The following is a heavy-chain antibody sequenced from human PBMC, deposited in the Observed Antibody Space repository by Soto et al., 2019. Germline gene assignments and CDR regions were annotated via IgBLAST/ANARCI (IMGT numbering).Heavy chain of an antibody. Sequence: GFPSLSCAASGFTFSSYDMHWVRQATGKGLEWVSAIGTAGDPYYPGSVKGRFTISRENAKNSLYLQMNSLRAGDTAVYYCARGQYYDILTGSYYFDYWGQGTLVTVSS. CDR2: IGTAGDP. D-gene: IGHD3-9*01. J-gene: IGHJ4*02. CDR3: ARGQYYDILTGSYYFDY. V-gene: IGHV3-13*05. CDR1: GFTFSSYD.